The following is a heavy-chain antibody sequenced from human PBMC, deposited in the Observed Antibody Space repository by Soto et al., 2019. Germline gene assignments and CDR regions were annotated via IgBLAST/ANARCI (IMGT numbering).Heavy chain of an antibody. D-gene: IGHD6-13*01. CDR3: ATAGSSWYLFDP. CDR2: IIPILGIA. V-gene: IGHV1-69*02. J-gene: IGHJ5*02. CDR1: GGTFSSYT. Sequence: QVQLVQSGAEVKKPGSSVKVSCKASGGTFSSYTISWVRQAPGQGLEWMGRIIPILGIANYAQKFQGRVTITADKSTSTAYMELSSLRSEDTAVYYCATAGSSWYLFDPWGQGTLVTVSS.